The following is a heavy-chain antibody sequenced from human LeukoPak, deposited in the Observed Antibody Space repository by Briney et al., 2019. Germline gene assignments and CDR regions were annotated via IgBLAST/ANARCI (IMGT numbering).Heavy chain of an antibody. CDR3: ASTGTTSSFHY. CDR2: ISSSGSTI. CDR1: GFTFSSYE. V-gene: IGHV3-48*03. D-gene: IGHD1-1*01. Sequence: GGSLRLSCAASGFTFSSYEMNWVRQAPGKGLEWVSYISSSGSTIYYADSVKGRFTISRDNSKNTLYLQMNSLRAEDTAVYYCASTGTTSSFHYWGQGTLVTVSS. J-gene: IGHJ4*02.